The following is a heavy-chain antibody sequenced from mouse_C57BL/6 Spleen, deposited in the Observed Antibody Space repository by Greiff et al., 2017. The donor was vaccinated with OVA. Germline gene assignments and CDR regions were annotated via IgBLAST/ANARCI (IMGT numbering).Heavy chain of an antibody. CDR3: AREDGTGFDY. Sequence: VKLQQSGAELVRPGTSVKVSCKASGYAFTNYLIEWVKQRPGQGLEWIGVINPGSGGTNYNEKFKGKATLTADKSSSTAYMQLSSLTSEDSAVYFCAREDGTGFDYWGQGTTLTVSS. CDR2: INPGSGGT. D-gene: IGHD4-1*01. V-gene: IGHV1-54*01. J-gene: IGHJ2*01. CDR1: GYAFTNYL.